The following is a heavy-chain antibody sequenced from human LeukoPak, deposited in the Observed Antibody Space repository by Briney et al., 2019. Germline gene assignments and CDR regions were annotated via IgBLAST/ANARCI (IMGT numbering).Heavy chain of an antibody. J-gene: IGHJ4*02. V-gene: IGHV4-39*07. Sequence: KSSETLSLTCTVSGGSISSSSYYWGWIRQPPGKGLEWIGSIYYSGSTYYNPSLKSRVTISVDTSKNQFSLKLSSVTAADTAVYYCARERVISSSWYPNWYYFDYWGQGTLVTVSS. CDR3: ARERVISSSWYPNWYYFDY. CDR2: IYYSGST. D-gene: IGHD6-13*01. CDR1: GGSISSSSYY.